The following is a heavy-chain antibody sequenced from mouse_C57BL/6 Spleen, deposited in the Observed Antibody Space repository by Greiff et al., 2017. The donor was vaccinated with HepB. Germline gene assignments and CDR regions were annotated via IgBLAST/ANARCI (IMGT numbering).Heavy chain of an antibody. Sequence: VQLQQSGPELVKPGASVKISCKASGYAFSSSWMNWVKQRPGKGLEWIGRIYPGDGDTNYNGKFKGKATLTADKSSSTAYMQLSSLTSEDSAVYFCAIYDYDEGYWGQGTTLTVSS. D-gene: IGHD2-4*01. J-gene: IGHJ2*01. V-gene: IGHV1-82*01. CDR1: GYAFSSSW. CDR2: IYPGDGDT. CDR3: AIYDYDEGY.